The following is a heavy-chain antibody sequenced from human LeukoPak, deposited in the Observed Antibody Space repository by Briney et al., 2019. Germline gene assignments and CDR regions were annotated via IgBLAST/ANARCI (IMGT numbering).Heavy chain of an antibody. V-gene: IGHV3-66*01. CDR3: ARASSARGPYYYGMDV. Sequence: GGSLRLSCAASGFTVSSNYMSWVRQAPGKGLEWVSGIYSGGSTYYADSVKGRFTISRDNSRSTLYLQMNSLRAEDTAVYYCARASSARGPYYYGMDVWGQGTTVTVSS. D-gene: IGHD3-10*01. J-gene: IGHJ6*02. CDR2: IYSGGST. CDR1: GFTVSSNY.